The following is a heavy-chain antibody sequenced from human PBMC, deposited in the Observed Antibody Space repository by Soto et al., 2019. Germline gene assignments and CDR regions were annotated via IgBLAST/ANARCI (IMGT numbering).Heavy chain of an antibody. Sequence: NPSETLSLTCTVSGDSISNYYWSWIRQSPGKGLDWIGSISYSGGTNYNPSLKSRVTISVDTSKNQFSVKLSSVTAADTAVYYCARETYGDYVGYFDPWGQGTLVTVSS. D-gene: IGHD4-17*01. CDR3: ARETYGDYVGYFDP. CDR1: GDSISNYY. V-gene: IGHV4-59*12. J-gene: IGHJ5*02. CDR2: ISYSGGT.